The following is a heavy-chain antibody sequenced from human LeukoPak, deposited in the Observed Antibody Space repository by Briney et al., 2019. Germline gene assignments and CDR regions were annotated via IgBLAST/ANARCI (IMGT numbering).Heavy chain of an antibody. CDR3: AKATYYYDSYGYNGVFDY. CDR2: VSGTADNT. CDR1: GFTIISYA. D-gene: IGHD3-22*01. J-gene: IGHJ4*02. V-gene: IGHV3-23*01. Sequence: GGSLRLSCEASGFTIISYAMSWVRQAPGKGLEWVSAVSGTADNTYYAESVRGRFIISRDNSKNTLYLQMNSLRAEDAAVYFCAKATYYYDSYGYNGVFDYWGQGTLVTLSS.